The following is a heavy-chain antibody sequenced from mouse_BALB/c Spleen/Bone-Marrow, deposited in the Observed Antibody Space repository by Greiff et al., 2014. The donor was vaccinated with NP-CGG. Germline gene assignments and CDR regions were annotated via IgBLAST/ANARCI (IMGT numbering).Heavy chain of an antibody. D-gene: IGHD2-10*01. CDR1: GYTFTSYY. Sequence: VQLQQSGAELVKPGASVKLSCKASGYTFTSYYLYWVKQRPGQGLEWIGGINPSNGGTNFNERFKSKASLTVDKSSSTAYMQLNSLTSEDSAVYYCTRRSLLSDYYSMDYWGQGTSVTVSS. CDR2: INPSNGGT. CDR3: TRRSLLSDYYSMDY. V-gene: IGHV1S81*02. J-gene: IGHJ4*01.